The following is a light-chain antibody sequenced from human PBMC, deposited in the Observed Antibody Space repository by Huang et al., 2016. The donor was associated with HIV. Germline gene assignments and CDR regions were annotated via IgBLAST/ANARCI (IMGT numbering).Light chain of an antibody. CDR2: GAS. J-gene: IGKJ3*01. CDR3: QQYNDWPPIT. CDR1: QSVSTN. V-gene: IGKV3-15*01. Sequence: EIVMTQSPATLSVSPGERATLSCRASQSVSTNLDWFQQKPGQAPRLLIYGASTRATDVPVRFSGSGSGTEFTLTISSLQSEDFVVYYCQQYNDWPPITFGPGTKLEIK.